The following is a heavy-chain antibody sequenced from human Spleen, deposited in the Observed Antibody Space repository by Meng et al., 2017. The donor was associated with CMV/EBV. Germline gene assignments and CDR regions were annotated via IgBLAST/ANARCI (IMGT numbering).Heavy chain of an antibody. Sequence: ASVKVSCKASGYTFISYGISWVRQAPGQRPEWMGWVNSYNGNTNYAQKFRGRVTLTTDTSKSTAYMEVRSLRSDDTAIYYCATDEVLPPTAAATYQHWGHGTLVTVSS. J-gene: IGHJ1*01. V-gene: IGHV1-18*01. CDR3: ATDEVLPPTAAATYQH. D-gene: IGHD6-13*01. CDR1: GYTFISYG. CDR2: VNSYNGNT.